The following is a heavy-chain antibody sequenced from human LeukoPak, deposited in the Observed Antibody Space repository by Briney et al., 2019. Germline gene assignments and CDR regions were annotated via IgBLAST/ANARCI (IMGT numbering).Heavy chain of an antibody. CDR2: IYYNGGT. D-gene: IGHD5-24*01. CDR3: ARDHERFLSDHKHTYYYYGMDV. CDR1: GDSVSNSLYY. J-gene: IGHJ6*02. V-gene: IGHV4-61*01. Sequence: PSETLSLTCTVSGDSVSNSLYYWSWIRQPPGKGLEWIGYIYYNGGTNYNPSLKSRVTISIDTSTNQFSLRLNSMTAADTAVYYCARDHERFLSDHKHTYYYYGMDVWGQGTTVTVSS.